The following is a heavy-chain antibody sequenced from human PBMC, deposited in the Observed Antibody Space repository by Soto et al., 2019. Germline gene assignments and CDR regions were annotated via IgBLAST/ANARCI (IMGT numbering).Heavy chain of an antibody. V-gene: IGHV3-30*03. J-gene: IGHJ4*02. D-gene: IGHD1-26*01. CDR1: GFTFSSYG. Sequence: QVQLVESGGGVVQPGRSLRLSCAASGFTFSSYGMHWVRQAPGKGLEWVAVISYDGSNKYYADSVKGRFTISRDNSKKTLYRQMNSLRAEDKAVYYCARSPYSVSYLAYFDYWGQGTVVTVSS. CDR2: ISYDGSNK. CDR3: ARSPYSVSYLAYFDY.